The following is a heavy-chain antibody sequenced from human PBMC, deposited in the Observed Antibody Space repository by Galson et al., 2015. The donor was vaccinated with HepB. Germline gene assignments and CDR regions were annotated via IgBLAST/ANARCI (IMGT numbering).Heavy chain of an antibody. CDR1: GFIFSSSW. D-gene: IGHD3-22*01. J-gene: IGHJ6*03. CDR3: ARARGYYPSVYYYYYMDV. CDR2: IKQDGSEH. Sequence: PLRLSCAASGFIFSSSWKSWVRQAPGKGLEWVANIKQDGSEHYYVDSVKGRFTIARDNAKNSLYLKMNSLRAEDTAVYYCARARGYYPSVYYYYYMDVWGKGTTVTVSS. V-gene: IGHV3-7*01.